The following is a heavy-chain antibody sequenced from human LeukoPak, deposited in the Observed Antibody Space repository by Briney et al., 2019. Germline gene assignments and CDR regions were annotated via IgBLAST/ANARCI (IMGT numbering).Heavy chain of an antibody. CDR1: GFTFSRNG. CDR3: AKDVSGIHYYYGMDV. J-gene: IGHJ6*02. CDR2: TSNDGSNK. V-gene: IGHV3-30*18. D-gene: IGHD1-14*01. Sequence: PGGSLRLSCAASGFTFSRNGMHWVRQAPGKGLEWVASTSNDGSNKYYADSVKGRFTISRDNSKNTLHLQMNSLRAEDTAVYYCAKDVSGIHYYYGMDVWGQGTTVTVSS.